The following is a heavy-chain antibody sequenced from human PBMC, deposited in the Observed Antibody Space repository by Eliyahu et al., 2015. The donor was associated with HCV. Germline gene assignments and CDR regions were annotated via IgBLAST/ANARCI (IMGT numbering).Heavy chain of an antibody. Sequence: QVQLQESGPGLVKPSETLSLTCTVSGGSITTYYWSWIRQPPGKGLEWIGDNHYNWNTNYNPPPKSRVTISVDTSKNQFSLNLTSVTAADTAVYYCASGGGGIAVAGTGGWFDPWGQGTLVTVSS. D-gene: IGHD6-19*01. CDR1: GGSITTYY. V-gene: IGHV4-59*01. CDR3: ASGGGGIAVAGTGGWFDP. J-gene: IGHJ5*02. CDR2: NHYNWNT.